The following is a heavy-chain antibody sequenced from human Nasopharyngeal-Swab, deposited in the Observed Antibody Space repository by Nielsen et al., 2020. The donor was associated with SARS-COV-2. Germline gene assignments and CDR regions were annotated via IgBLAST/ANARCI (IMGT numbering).Heavy chain of an antibody. V-gene: IGHV3-23*01. CDR1: GFTFSNYD. D-gene: IGHD1-26*01. J-gene: IGHJ4*02. CDR2: ISRTSST. Sequence: GGSLRLSCAASGFTFSNYDMNWVRQAPGKGLEWVSAISRTSSTYYADSVKGRFTVSRDNSKNTLYLQMNSLRAEDTAVYYCAKGTGATYRAIDYWGQGTLVTASS. CDR3: AKGTGATYRAIDY.